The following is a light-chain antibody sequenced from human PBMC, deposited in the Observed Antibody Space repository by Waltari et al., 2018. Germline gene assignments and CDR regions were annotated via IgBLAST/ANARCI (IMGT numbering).Light chain of an antibody. J-gene: IGKJ1*01. CDR1: QHISMY. CDR2: DAC. CDR3: QQYKALPRP. Sequence: DIHIIQSPTLLPASVGDSGPITCQARQHISMYLSWYQQKPGKAPKVLVYDACNLETGVPSRFTGSRSGKDLTVSISSLQPGDSATYDGQQYKALPRPSDQGPTV. V-gene: IGKV1-33*01.